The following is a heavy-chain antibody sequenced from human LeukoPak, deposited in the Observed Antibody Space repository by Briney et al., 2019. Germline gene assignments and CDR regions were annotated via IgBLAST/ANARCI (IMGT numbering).Heavy chain of an antibody. CDR2: ISGSGGST. Sequence: PGGSLRLSCAASGFTFSSYAMSWVRQAPGKGLEWGSAISGSGGSTYYADSVKGRFTISRDNSKNTLYLQMNSLRAEDTAVYYCAKMGVVGTGSDFDYWGQGTLVTVSS. J-gene: IGHJ4*02. CDR1: GFTFSSYA. CDR3: AKMGVVGTGSDFDY. V-gene: IGHV3-23*01. D-gene: IGHD2-15*01.